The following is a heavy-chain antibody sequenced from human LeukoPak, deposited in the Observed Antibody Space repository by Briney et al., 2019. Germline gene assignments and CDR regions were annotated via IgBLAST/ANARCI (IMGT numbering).Heavy chain of an antibody. V-gene: IGHV4-30-2*01. CDR3: ARGPGTWYYY. D-gene: IGHD6-13*01. CDR2: IFHSGST. Sequence: SQTLSLTCAVSGGSISSDAYSWNWIRQPPGKGLEWIGYIFHSGSTYYNPSLKSRVTISIDTSKSQFSLKLSSVTAADTAVYYCARGPGTWYYYWGQGTLVTVSS. J-gene: IGHJ4*02. CDR1: GGSISSDAYS.